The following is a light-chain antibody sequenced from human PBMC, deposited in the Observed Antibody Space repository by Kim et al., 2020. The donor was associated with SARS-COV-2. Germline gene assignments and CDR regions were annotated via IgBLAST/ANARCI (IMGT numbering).Light chain of an antibody. J-gene: IGLJ1*01. Sequence: SVFPGQTASITCSGDKLGDKCASWYQQKSGQSPVLVIYQDNKRPSGIPERFSGSNSGNTATLTISGTQAMDEADYYCQAWDSSTYVFGPGTKVTVL. V-gene: IGLV3-1*01. CDR1: KLGDKC. CDR2: QDN. CDR3: QAWDSSTYV.